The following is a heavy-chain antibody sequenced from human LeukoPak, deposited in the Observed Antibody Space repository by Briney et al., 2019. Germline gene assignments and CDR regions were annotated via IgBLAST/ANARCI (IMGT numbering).Heavy chain of an antibody. Sequence: MSSETLSLTCAVYGGSFSGYYWSWTRQPPGKGLEWIGEINHSGSTNYNPSLKSRVTISVDTSKNQFSLKLSSVTAADTAVYYCARETPGIATAGEYDYWGQGTLVTVSS. V-gene: IGHV4-34*01. CDR2: INHSGST. D-gene: IGHD6-13*01. CDR3: ARETPGIATAGEYDY. CDR1: GGSFSGYY. J-gene: IGHJ4*02.